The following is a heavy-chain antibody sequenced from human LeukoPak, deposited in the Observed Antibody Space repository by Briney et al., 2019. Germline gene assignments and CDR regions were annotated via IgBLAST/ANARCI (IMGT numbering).Heavy chain of an antibody. CDR2: ISSNGGST. J-gene: IGHJ4*02. V-gene: IGHV3-64*01. D-gene: IGHD3-9*01. CDR3: ARAPPSAPSYTYYDILTAIDY. Sequence: GGSLRLSCAASGFTFSSYAMHWVRQAPGKGLEYVSAISSNGGSTYYANSVKGRFTISRDNSKHTLYLQMGSLRAEDMAVYYCARAPPSAPSYTYYDILTAIDYWGQGTLVTVSS. CDR1: GFTFSSYA.